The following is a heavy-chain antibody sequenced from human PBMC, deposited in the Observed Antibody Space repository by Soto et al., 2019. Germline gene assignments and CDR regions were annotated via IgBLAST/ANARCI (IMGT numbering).Heavy chain of an antibody. J-gene: IGHJ4*02. V-gene: IGHV4-31*03. CDR3: ARARFQVLYGKPYFDS. CDR1: GGSITTGGSY. D-gene: IGHD2-8*02. CDR2: IYHSGNT. Sequence: TSETLSLTCTVSGGSITTGGSYWSWIRQHPGKGLEWIGNIYHSGNTYYNPSLKSRLTISVDTSKNHFSLTVDSVTAADTAVYYCARARFQVLYGKPYFDSWGQGTLVTVSS.